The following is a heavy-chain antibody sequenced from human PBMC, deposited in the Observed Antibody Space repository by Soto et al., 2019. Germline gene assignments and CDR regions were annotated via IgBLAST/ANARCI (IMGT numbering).Heavy chain of an antibody. CDR1: GFTFTSSA. CDR3: AADHATRRAIYYYYGMDV. D-gene: IGHD2-15*01. Sequence: EASVKVSCKASGFTFTSSAVQWVRQARGQRLEWIGWIVVGSGNTNYAQKFQERVTVTRDMSTSTAYMELSSLRSEDTAVYYCAADHATRRAIYYYYGMDVWGQGTTVTVSS. V-gene: IGHV1-58*01. J-gene: IGHJ6*02. CDR2: IVVGSGNT.